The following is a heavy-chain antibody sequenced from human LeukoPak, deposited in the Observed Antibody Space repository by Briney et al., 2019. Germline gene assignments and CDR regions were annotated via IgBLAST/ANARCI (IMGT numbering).Heavy chain of an antibody. CDR3: ARDSRGYYDSSGYFDH. Sequence: SETLSLTCTVSGDFVSSDSYYWSWIRQPPGKGLEWIGYIYYSGTTKQNPSLKSRVTLSVDTSKNQLYLKLNSVTAADTAVYYCARDSRGYYDSSGYFDHWGQGTLVTVSS. V-gene: IGHV4-61*01. CDR2: IYYSGTT. D-gene: IGHD3-22*01. CDR1: GDFVSSDSYY. J-gene: IGHJ4*02.